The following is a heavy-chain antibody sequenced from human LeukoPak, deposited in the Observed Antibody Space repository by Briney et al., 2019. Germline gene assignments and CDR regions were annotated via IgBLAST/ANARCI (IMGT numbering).Heavy chain of an antibody. V-gene: IGHV4-59*01. CDR3: ARTVLGYSYGLHIDY. CDR2: IHYRGST. D-gene: IGHD5-18*01. CDR1: GGSISSYY. Sequence: SETLSLTCTVSGGSISSYYWSWIRQSPGEGLEWIGYIHYRGSTNYNPSLKSRVTISVDTSKNQFSLKLSSLTAAYTAVYYCARTVLGYSYGLHIDYWGQGTLVTVSS. J-gene: IGHJ4*02.